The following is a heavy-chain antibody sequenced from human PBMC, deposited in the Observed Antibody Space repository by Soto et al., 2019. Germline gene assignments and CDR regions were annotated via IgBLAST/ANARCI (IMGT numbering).Heavy chain of an antibody. J-gene: IGHJ3*02. Sequence: ASVKVSCKASGGTFSSYTISWVRQAPGQGLEWMGRIIPILGIANYAQKFQGRVTITADKSTSTAYMELSSLRSEDTAVYYCARDKEGYSYGYDAFDIWGQGTMVTVSS. CDR2: IIPILGIA. CDR3: ARDKEGYSYGYDAFDI. V-gene: IGHV1-69*04. CDR1: GGTFSSYT. D-gene: IGHD5-18*01.